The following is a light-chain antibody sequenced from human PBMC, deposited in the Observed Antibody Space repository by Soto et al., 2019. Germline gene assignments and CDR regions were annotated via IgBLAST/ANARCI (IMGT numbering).Light chain of an antibody. J-gene: IGKJ5*01. CDR1: QSVSSY. CDR3: QQRSNWPHT. Sequence: EIVLTQSPATLSLSPGERATLSCRASQSVSSYLAWYQQKPGQAPRLLIYDASNRATGIPARFSGSGSGTDFTLTISSLEPEDFAVSYCQQRSNWPHTSGQRTRLEIK. CDR2: DAS. V-gene: IGKV3-11*01.